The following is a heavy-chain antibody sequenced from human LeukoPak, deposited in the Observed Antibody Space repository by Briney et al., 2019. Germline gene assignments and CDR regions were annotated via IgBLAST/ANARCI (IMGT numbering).Heavy chain of an antibody. CDR1: GFTFDDYG. D-gene: IGHD3-22*01. CDR2: INWNGGST. J-gene: IGHJ6*03. CDR3: ARDQQAKITMIGEDYMDV. Sequence: PGGSLRLSCAASGFTFDDYGMSWVRQAPGKGLEWVSGINWNGGSTGYADSEKGRFTISRDNAKNSLYLQMNSLRAEDTALYYCARDQQAKITMIGEDYMDVWGKGTTVTVSS. V-gene: IGHV3-20*04.